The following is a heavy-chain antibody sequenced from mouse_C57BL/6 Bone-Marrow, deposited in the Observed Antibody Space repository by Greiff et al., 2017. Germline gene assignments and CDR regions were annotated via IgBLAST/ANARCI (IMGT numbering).Heavy chain of an antibody. CDR3: ADYDGAWFAY. CDR1: GYTFTSYW. D-gene: IGHD2-4*01. J-gene: IGHJ3*01. Sequence: QVQLKQSGAELAKPGASVKLSCKASGYTFTSYWMHWVKQRPGQGLEWIGYINPSSGYTKYNQKFKDKATLTVDKSSSTAYMQLSSLTYEDSAVYYCADYDGAWFAYWGQGTLVTVSA. V-gene: IGHV1-7*01. CDR2: INPSSGYT.